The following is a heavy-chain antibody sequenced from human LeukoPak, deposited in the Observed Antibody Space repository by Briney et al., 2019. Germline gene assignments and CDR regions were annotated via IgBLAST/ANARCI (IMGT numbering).Heavy chain of an antibody. D-gene: IGHD1-26*01. V-gene: IGHV3-53*05. Sequence: GGSLRLSCAASGFTVSSNYMSWVRQAPGKGLEWVSVIYSGGSTYYADSVKGRFTISRDNSKNTLYLQMNSLRAEDTAVYYCARDPWELPPYYYYGMDVWAKGPRSPSP. CDR3: ARDPWELPPYYYYGMDV. J-gene: IGHJ6*02. CDR1: GFTVSSNY. CDR2: IYSGGST.